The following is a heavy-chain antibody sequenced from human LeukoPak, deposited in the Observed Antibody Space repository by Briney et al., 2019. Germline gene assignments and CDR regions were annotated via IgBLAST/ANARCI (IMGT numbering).Heavy chain of an antibody. J-gene: IGHJ4*02. CDR1: GDSVSGFY. D-gene: IGHD6-19*01. CDR3: AIDTFSSGWWDYSDY. V-gene: IGHV4-4*07. Sequence: SETLSLTCSVSGDSVSGFYWSWLRQPAGKGLEWIGRIYTSGNTRDTSTKYNPSLRSRVSMSVDTSKNQFSLKLRSVTAADTAIYYCAIDTFSSGWWDYSDYWGQGILVTVSS. CDR2: IYTSGNT.